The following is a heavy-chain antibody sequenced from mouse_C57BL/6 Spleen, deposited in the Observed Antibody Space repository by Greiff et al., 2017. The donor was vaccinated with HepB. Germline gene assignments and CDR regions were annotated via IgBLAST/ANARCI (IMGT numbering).Heavy chain of an antibody. J-gene: IGHJ2*01. Sequence: EVQLQESEGGLVQPGSSMKLSCTASGFTFSDYYMAWVRQVPEKGLEWVANINYDGSSTYYLDSLKSRFIISRDNAKNILYLQMSSLKSEDTATYYCARDDGYWGQGTTLTVSS. CDR1: GFTFSDYY. CDR2: INYDGSST. V-gene: IGHV5-16*01. CDR3: ARDDGY.